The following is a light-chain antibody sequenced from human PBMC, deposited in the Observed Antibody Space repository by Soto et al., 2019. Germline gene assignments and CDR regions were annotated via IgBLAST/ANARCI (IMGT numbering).Light chain of an antibody. CDR1: QSISRW. CDR3: QQYNASST. V-gene: IGKV1-5*01. CDR2: DAS. Sequence: DIQMTQSPSTLSASVGDRVTITCRASQSISRWLAWYQQKPGKAPKALIYDASTLRSGVPSRFSGGGSGTEFTLTISSLQPDDCATYYCQQYNASSTVGQGTRLESK. J-gene: IGKJ5*01.